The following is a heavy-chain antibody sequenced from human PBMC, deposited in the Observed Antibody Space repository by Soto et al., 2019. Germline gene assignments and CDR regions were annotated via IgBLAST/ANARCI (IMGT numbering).Heavy chain of an antibody. CDR3: ARGGGTILAPLP. CDR1: GYTFTGYF. J-gene: IGHJ5*02. CDR2: INPNSGAT. D-gene: IGHD3-3*01. V-gene: IGHV1-2*02. Sequence: QVQLVQSGAEVKKPGASVKVSCKASGYTFTGYFMHWVRQAPGQGLEWMGWINPNSGATKYAQKFQGRGTLSRDTSIRTAYKELSGLRSDDTAVYYCARGGGTILAPLPWGQGTLVTVSS.